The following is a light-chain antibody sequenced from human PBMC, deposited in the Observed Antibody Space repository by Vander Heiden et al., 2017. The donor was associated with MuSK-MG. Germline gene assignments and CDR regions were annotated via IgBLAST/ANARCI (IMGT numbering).Light chain of an antibody. J-gene: IGLJ2*01. CDR3: SSYTSSSTLVV. Sequence: QSALTQPASVPGSPGPSIPIPCTGSRSDVGGYNYVSWYQQHPGKAPKLMIYDVSNRPSGVSNRFSGSKSGNTASLTISGRQAEDEADYYCSSYTSSSTLVVFGGGTKLTVL. CDR2: DVS. CDR1: RSDVGGYNY. V-gene: IGLV2-14*03.